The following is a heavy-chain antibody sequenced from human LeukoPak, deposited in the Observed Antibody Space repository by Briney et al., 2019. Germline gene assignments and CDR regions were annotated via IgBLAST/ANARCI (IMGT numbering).Heavy chain of an antibody. CDR3: ARGGIAAAGTGFDY. D-gene: IGHD6-13*01. CDR2: IIPIFGTA. Sequence: SVTVSCKASGGTFSSYAISWLRQPPGQGLEGMGGIIPIFGTANYAQNFQGRVTITADESTSTAYMELSSLRSEDTAVYYCARGGIAAAGTGFDYWGQGTLVTVSS. CDR1: GGTFSSYA. V-gene: IGHV1-69*13. J-gene: IGHJ4*02.